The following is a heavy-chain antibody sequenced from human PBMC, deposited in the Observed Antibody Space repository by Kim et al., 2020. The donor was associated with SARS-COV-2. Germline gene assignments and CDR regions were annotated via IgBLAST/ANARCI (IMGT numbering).Heavy chain of an antibody. CDR1: GFTFSSYA. Sequence: LSLTCAASGFTFSSYAMTWVRQAPGKGLEWVSSISGNTVITYYADSVKGRFTISRDNSKNTLYLQMNSLRVEDTAVYYCAKMVSGNFEYWGQGTLVTVSS. CDR3: AKMVSGNFEY. V-gene: IGHV3-23*01. J-gene: IGHJ4*02. D-gene: IGHD3-10*01. CDR2: ISGNTVIT.